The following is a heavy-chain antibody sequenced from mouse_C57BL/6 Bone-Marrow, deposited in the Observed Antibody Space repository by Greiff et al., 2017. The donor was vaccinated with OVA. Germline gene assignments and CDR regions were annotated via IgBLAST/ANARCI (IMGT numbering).Heavy chain of an antibody. J-gene: IGHJ4*01. CDR1: GYTFTSYW. V-gene: IGHV1-52*01. Sequence: QVQLKQPGAELVRPGSSVKLSCKASGYTFTSYWMHWVKQRPIQGLEWIGNIDPSDSETHYNQKFKDKATLTVDKSSSTAYMQLSSLTSEDSAVYYCARSLLWLRQGYYYAMDYWGQGTSVTVSS. CDR2: IDPSDSET. D-gene: IGHD2-9*01. CDR3: ARSLLWLRQGYYYAMDY.